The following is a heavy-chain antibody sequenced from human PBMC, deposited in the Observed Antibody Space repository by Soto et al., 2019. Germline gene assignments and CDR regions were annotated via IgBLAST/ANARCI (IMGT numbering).Heavy chain of an antibody. CDR3: AKDPSVPMVRGPNLNWFDP. Sequence: EVQLLESGGGLVQPGGSLRLSCAASGFTFSSYAMSWVRQAPGKGLEWVSAISGSGGSTYYADSVKGRFTISRDNSKNTLYLQMNSLRAEDTAVYYCAKDPSVPMVRGPNLNWFDPWGQGTLVTVSS. D-gene: IGHD3-10*01. V-gene: IGHV3-23*01. CDR2: ISGSGGST. J-gene: IGHJ5*02. CDR1: GFTFSSYA.